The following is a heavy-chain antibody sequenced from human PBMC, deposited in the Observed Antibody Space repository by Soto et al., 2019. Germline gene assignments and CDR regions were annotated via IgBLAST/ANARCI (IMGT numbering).Heavy chain of an antibody. CDR3: ARDLNVDTAMATDFDY. D-gene: IGHD5-18*01. J-gene: IGHJ4*02. V-gene: IGHV3-11*01. Sequence: QVQLVESGGGVVQPGRSLRLSCAASGFTFSDYYMSWIRQAPGKGLEWVSYISSSGSTIYYADSVKGRFTISRDNAKNSLYLQMNSLRAEDTAVYYCARDLNVDTAMATDFDYWGQGTLVTVSS. CDR1: GFTFSDYY. CDR2: ISSSGSTI.